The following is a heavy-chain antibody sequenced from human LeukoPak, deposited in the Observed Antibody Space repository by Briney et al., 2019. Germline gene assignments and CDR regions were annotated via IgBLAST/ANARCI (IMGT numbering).Heavy chain of an antibody. V-gene: IGHV3-48*03. CDR1: GFTFSSYE. Sequence: PGGSLRLSCAASGFTFSSYEMNWVRQAPGKGLEWVSYISSSGSTIYYADSVKGRFTISRENAKNSLYLQMNSLRAEDTAVYYCASFHCSGGSCYSAPSGGGYYYYGMDVWGQGTTVTVSS. CDR3: ASFHCSGGSCYSAPSGGGYYYYGMDV. CDR2: ISSSGSTI. J-gene: IGHJ6*02. D-gene: IGHD2-15*01.